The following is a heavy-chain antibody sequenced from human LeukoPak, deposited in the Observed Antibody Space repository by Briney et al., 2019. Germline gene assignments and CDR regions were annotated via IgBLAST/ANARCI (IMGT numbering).Heavy chain of an antibody. Sequence: SETLSLTCTVSRGSISSGGYYWSWIRQHPGKGLEWIGYIYYSGSTYYNPSLKSRVTISVDTSKNQFSLKLSSVTAADTAVYYCARDRYGNYYFDYWGQGTLVTVSS. D-gene: IGHD1-1*01. CDR3: ARDRYGNYYFDY. CDR2: IYYSGST. CDR1: RGSISSGGYY. J-gene: IGHJ4*02. V-gene: IGHV4-31*03.